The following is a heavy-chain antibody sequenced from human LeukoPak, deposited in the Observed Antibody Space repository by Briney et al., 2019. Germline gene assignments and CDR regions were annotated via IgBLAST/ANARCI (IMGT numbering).Heavy chain of an antibody. Sequence: SETLSLTCAVSGGSVSGYYWGWIRQPPGRGLEWIGYVYYSGSTNYNPSFKSRITISVDTSRNQFSLQLSSVTAADTAVYYCARIHRYCSGGACYVLDNWGQGTLVAVSS. D-gene: IGHD2-15*01. CDR2: VYYSGST. V-gene: IGHV4-59*02. J-gene: IGHJ4*02. CDR1: GGSVSGYY. CDR3: ARIHRYCSGGACYVLDN.